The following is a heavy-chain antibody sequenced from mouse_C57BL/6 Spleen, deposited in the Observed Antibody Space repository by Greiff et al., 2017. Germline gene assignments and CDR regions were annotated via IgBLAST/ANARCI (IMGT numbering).Heavy chain of an antibody. J-gene: IGHJ4*01. Sequence: VQRVESGAELVRPGASVTLSCKASGYTFTDYEMHWVKQTPVHGLEWIGAIDPETGGTAYNQKFKGKAILTADKSSSTAYMELRSLTSEDSAVYYCTRRDSSGYRAMDYWGQGTSVTVSS. CDR1: GYTFTDYE. D-gene: IGHD3-2*02. CDR2: IDPETGGT. CDR3: TRRDSSGYRAMDY. V-gene: IGHV1-15*01.